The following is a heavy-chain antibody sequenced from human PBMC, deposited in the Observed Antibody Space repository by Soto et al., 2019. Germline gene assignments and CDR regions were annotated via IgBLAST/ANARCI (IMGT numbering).Heavy chain of an antibody. D-gene: IGHD2-15*01. CDR3: ARGIRGGRPY. CDR2: IIPILGIA. J-gene: IGHJ4*02. V-gene: IGHV1-69*02. Sequence: SVKVACNASGGTFSRYTSSWVRHAPGQGLEWMGRIIPILGIANYAQKFQGRVTITADKSTSTAYMELSSLRSEDTAVYSCARGIRGGRPYWGQGTLVTVSS. CDR1: GGTFSRYT.